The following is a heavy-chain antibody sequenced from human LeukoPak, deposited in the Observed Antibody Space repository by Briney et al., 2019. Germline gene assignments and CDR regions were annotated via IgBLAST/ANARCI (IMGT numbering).Heavy chain of an antibody. J-gene: IGHJ4*02. Sequence: GGSLRLSCAASGFTFSDYEMNWVRQAPGKGLEWISYISTAGSTKYYAESVKGRFTISRDNAKDSLYLQMNSLRVEDTAVYFCARGGPARSWVYWGQGTQVTVSS. V-gene: IGHV3-48*03. CDR2: ISTAGSTK. CDR1: GFTFSDYE. D-gene: IGHD2-2*01. CDR3: ARGGPARSWVY.